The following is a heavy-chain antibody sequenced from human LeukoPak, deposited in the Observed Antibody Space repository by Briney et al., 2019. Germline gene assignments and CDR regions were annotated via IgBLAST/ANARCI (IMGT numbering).Heavy chain of an antibody. V-gene: IGHV1-2*02. CDR3: ARDRWSSSSSEGALDI. CDR2: INPNSGGT. D-gene: IGHD6-6*01. CDR1: GYTFTGYY. J-gene: IGHJ3*02. Sequence: ASVKVSCKASGYTFTGYYMHWVRQAPGQGLEWMGWINPNSGGTNYAQKFQGRVTMTRDTSISTAYMELSRLRSDDTAVYYCARDRWSSSSSEGALDIWGQGTMVTVSS.